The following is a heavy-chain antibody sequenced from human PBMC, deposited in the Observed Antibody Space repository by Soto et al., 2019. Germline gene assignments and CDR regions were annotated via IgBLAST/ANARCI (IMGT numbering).Heavy chain of an antibody. V-gene: IGHV4-39*02. D-gene: IGHD6-19*01. Sequence: PSETLSLTCTVSGGSISSSSYYWGWIRQPPGKGLEWIGSIYYSGSTYYNPSLKSRVTISVDTSKNQFSLKLSSVTAADTAVYYCAREEVAVAPNDAFDIWGQGTMVTVSS. CDR3: AREEVAVAPNDAFDI. CDR2: IYYSGST. J-gene: IGHJ3*02. CDR1: GGSISSSSYY.